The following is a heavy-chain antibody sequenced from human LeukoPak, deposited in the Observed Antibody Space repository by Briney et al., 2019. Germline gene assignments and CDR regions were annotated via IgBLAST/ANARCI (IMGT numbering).Heavy chain of an antibody. CDR2: IWYDGSNK. CDR3: AKDRNGPLDY. Sequence: PGGSMRLSCAAAGFTFSSYGMHWVHQAPGKGLEWVAVIWYDGSNKYYADSVKGRFTISRDNSKNTLYLQMNSLRAEDTAVYYCAKDRNGPLDYWGQGTLVTVSS. J-gene: IGHJ4*02. CDR1: GFTFSSYG. V-gene: IGHV3-33*06. D-gene: IGHD2-8*01.